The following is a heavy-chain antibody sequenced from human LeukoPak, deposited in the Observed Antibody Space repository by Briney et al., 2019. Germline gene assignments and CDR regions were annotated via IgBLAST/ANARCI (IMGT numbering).Heavy chain of an antibody. V-gene: IGHV3-9*01. Sequence: GGSLRLSCAASGFTFDDYAMHWVRQAPGKGLEWVSGISWNSGSIGYADSVKGRFTISRDNSKNTLYLQMNSLRAEDTAVYYCAKDLRNGVTIFGVVPTKDAFDIWGQGTMVTVSS. CDR1: GFTFDDYA. J-gene: IGHJ3*02. CDR2: ISWNSGSI. CDR3: AKDLRNGVTIFGVVPTKDAFDI. D-gene: IGHD3-3*01.